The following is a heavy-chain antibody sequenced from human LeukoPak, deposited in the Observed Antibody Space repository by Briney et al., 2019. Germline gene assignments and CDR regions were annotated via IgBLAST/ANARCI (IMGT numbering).Heavy chain of an antibody. CDR2: IRYDGSNK. D-gene: IGHD6-13*01. Sequence: GGSLRLSCAASGFTFSSYGMHWVRQAPGKGLEWVAFIRYDGSNKYYADSVKGRFTISRDNSKNTLYLQMNSLRAEDTAVYYCAKDMRSSSSGGLLDYWGQGTLVTVSS. J-gene: IGHJ4*02. CDR3: AKDMRSSSSGGLLDY. V-gene: IGHV3-30*02. CDR1: GFTFSSYG.